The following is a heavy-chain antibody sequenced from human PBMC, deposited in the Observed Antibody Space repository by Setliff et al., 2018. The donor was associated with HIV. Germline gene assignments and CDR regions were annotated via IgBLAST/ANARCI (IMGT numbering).Heavy chain of an antibody. V-gene: IGHV3-23*01. J-gene: IGHJ6*03. D-gene: IGHD6-13*01. CDR3: AKTTPSGIRYPYCYYMDV. CDR2: ISGSGGTT. CDR1: GFTFSIYA. Sequence: PGGSLRLSCAASGFTFSIYAMSWVRQAPGKGLEWVSGISGSGGTTNYADSVKGRFTISRDNSKNMVFLQMNSLRAEDTAVYYCAKTTPSGIRYPYCYYMDVWGKGTTVTVSS.